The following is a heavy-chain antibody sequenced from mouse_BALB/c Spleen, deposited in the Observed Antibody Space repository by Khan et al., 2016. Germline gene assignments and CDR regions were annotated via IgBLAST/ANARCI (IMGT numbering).Heavy chain of an antibody. V-gene: IGHV3-2*02. CDR3: TRSPTATRYFDV. CDR1: GYSITSDYA. CDR2: LRDGGST. D-gene: IGHD1-2*01. Sequence: EVQLVESGPGLVKPSQSLSLTCTVTGYSITSDYAWNWIRQFPGNKLEWMGYLRDGGSTTYNPSLKSRISITRDPSKNQFFLPLYSVTTEDTSTYDCTRSPTATRYFDVWGAGTTVTVSS. J-gene: IGHJ1*01.